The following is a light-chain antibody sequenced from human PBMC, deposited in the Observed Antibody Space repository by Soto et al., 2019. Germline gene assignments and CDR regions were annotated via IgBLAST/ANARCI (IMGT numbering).Light chain of an antibody. CDR2: RNN. CDR1: SSNIGSNY. V-gene: IGLV1-47*01. Sequence: QPVLTQPPSASGTPGQRVTLSCSGSSSNIGSNYVYWYQQLPGPAPKLLIYRNNQRPSGVPDRFSGSKSGTSASLAISGLRSEDEADYYCAAWDDSLSGVVFGGGTKLTVL. J-gene: IGLJ2*01. CDR3: AAWDDSLSGVV.